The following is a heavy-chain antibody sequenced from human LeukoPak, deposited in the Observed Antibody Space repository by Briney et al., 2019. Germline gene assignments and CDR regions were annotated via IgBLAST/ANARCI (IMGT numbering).Heavy chain of an antibody. CDR1: GFTFSDYY. D-gene: IGHD6-13*01. Sequence: HPGGSLRLSCAASGFTFSDYYMSWIRQAPGKGLEWVSYISNSGSTIYYADSVKGRFTISRDNAKNSLYLQMNSLRAEDTAVYYCARRQQQLVPAVYYGMDVWGQGTTVTVSS. CDR3: ARRQQQLVPAVYYGMDV. CDR2: ISNSGSTI. V-gene: IGHV3-11*01. J-gene: IGHJ6*02.